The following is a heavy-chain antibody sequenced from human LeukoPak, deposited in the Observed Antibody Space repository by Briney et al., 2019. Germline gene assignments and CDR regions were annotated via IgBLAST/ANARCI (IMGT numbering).Heavy chain of an antibody. CDR3: AIAAAPTYNWFDP. CDR2: INPNSGGT. V-gene: IGHV1-2*02. D-gene: IGHD6-13*01. Sequence: ASVKVSCKASGYTFTGYYMHWVRQAPGQGLEWMGWINPNSGGTNYAQKFQGRVTMTRDTSISTAYMELSRLRSDDTAVYYCAIAAAPTYNWFDPWGQGTLVTVSS. J-gene: IGHJ5*02. CDR1: GYTFTGYY.